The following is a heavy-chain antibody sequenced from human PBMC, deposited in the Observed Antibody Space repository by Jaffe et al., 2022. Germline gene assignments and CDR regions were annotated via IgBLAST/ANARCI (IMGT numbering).Heavy chain of an antibody. CDR3: AAFGSDYDFWSGYYEGAFDI. CDR2: IYYSGST. Sequence: QVQLQESGPGLVKPSETLSLTCTVSGGSISSYYWSWIRQPPGKGLEWIGYIYYSGSTNYNPSLKSRVTISVDTSKNQFSLKLSSVTAADTAVYYCAAFGSDYDFWSGYYEGAFDIWGQGTMVTVSS. D-gene: IGHD3-3*01. V-gene: IGHV4-59*01. CDR1: GGSISSYY. J-gene: IGHJ3*02.